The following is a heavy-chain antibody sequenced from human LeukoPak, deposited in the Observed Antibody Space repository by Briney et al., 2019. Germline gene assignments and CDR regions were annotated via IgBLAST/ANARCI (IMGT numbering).Heavy chain of an antibody. V-gene: IGHV3-21*01. CDR3: ARADFWSGYPLYYFDY. J-gene: IGHJ4*02. CDR1: GFTFSSYS. Sequence: PGGSLRLSCAASGFTFSSYSMNWVRQAPGKGLEWVSSISSSSSYIYYADSVKGRFTISRDNAKNSLYLQMNSLRAEDTAVYYCARADFWSGYPLYYFDYWGQGTLVTVSS. D-gene: IGHD3-3*01. CDR2: ISSSSSYI.